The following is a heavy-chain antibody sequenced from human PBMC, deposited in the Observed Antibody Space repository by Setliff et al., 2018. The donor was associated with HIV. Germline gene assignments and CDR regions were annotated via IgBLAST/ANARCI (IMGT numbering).Heavy chain of an antibody. Sequence: PGGSLRLSCAASGFTFDDYGVSWVRQAPGKGLEWVSGINWNGGRIGYADSVKGRFTISRDNAKNSLYLQMNSLRAEDTALYYCARAGYHDSSGYLGPDYYYMDVWGKGTTVTVSS. CDR2: INWNGGRI. V-gene: IGHV3-20*04. CDR1: GFTFDDYG. J-gene: IGHJ6*03. CDR3: ARAGYHDSSGYLGPDYYYMDV. D-gene: IGHD3-22*01.